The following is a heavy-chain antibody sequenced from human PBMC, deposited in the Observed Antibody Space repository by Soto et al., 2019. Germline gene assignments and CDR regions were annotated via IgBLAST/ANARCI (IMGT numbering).Heavy chain of an antibody. J-gene: IGHJ5*02. CDR3: APTDYDILTGYSWLDP. CDR2: IYYSGST. Sequence: SETLPRTCTVSGGSISSYYWSLMRQPPRKGLEWIGYIYYSGSTNYNPSLKSRVTISVDTSKNQLSLKLSSVTAADTAVYYCAPTDYDILTGYSWLDPWGEGTMVTVSS. CDR1: GGSISSYY. D-gene: IGHD3-9*01. V-gene: IGHV4-59*01.